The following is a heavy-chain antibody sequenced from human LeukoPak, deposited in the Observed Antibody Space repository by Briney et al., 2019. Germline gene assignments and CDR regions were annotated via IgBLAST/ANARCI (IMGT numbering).Heavy chain of an antibody. CDR3: ARGQGTVTTH. D-gene: IGHD4-17*01. CDR1: GGSFSGYY. CDR2: INHSGSA. V-gene: IGHV4-34*01. J-gene: IGHJ4*02. Sequence: SETLSLTCAVYGGSFSGYYWTWIRQPPGKGLEWIGEINHSGSANYNPSLKSRVTISLDTSENQFSLKVSSVTAADTAVYYCARGQGTVTTHWGQGTLVTVSS.